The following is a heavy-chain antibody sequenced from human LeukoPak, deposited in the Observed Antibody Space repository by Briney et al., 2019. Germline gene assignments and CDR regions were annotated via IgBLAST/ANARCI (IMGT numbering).Heavy chain of an antibody. D-gene: IGHD3-3*01. Sequence: PGGSLRLSCAASGFTFSSFALHWVRQAPGKGLEWVAVISYDGNSKYYTDSVKGRFTISRDNSKNTLYLQMNSLRSEDTAVYYCAREAPIFGVLTPDVWGQGTTVTVSS. J-gene: IGHJ6*02. CDR1: GFTFSSFA. CDR3: AREAPIFGVLTPDV. V-gene: IGHV3-30-3*01. CDR2: ISYDGNSK.